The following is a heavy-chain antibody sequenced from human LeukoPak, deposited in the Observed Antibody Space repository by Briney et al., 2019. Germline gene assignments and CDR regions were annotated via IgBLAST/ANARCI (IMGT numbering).Heavy chain of an antibody. Sequence: GRSLRLSCAASGFTFSSYAMHWVRQAPGKGLEWVAVISYDGSNKYYADSVKGRFTISRDNSKNTLYLQMNSLRAEDTAVYYCASSVVTAIDYWGQGTLVTVSS. CDR1: GFTFSSYA. CDR2: ISYDGSNK. V-gene: IGHV3-30-3*01. CDR3: ASSVVTAIDY. J-gene: IGHJ4*02. D-gene: IGHD2-21*02.